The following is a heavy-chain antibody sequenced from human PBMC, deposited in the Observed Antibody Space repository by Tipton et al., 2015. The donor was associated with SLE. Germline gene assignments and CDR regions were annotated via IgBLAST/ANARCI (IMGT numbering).Heavy chain of an antibody. CDR2: IYYSGNT. D-gene: IGHD5-18*01. V-gene: IGHV4-59*06. CDR3: THSTDYYYMDV. CDR1: GGSISSYY. J-gene: IGHJ6*03. Sequence: TLSLTCTVSGGSISSYYWSWIRQHPGKGLEWIGHIYYSGNTPYNSSLKSRLTISVDTSKNQFSLKLTSVTPAATAVYYCTHSTDYYYMDVWGKGTTVTVSS.